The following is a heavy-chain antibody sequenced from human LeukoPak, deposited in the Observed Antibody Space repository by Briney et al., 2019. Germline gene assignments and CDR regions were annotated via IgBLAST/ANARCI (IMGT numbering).Heavy chain of an antibody. CDR3: ARDPLLDP. J-gene: IGHJ5*02. CDR1: GGSISSYY. V-gene: IGHV4-59*01. CDR2: IYYSGRT. Sequence: SETLSLTCTVSGGSISSYYWSWIRQPPGKGLEWIGYIYYSGRTNYNPSLKSRVTISVDTSKNQFSLKLSSVTAADTAVYYCARDPLLDPWGQGTLVTVSS.